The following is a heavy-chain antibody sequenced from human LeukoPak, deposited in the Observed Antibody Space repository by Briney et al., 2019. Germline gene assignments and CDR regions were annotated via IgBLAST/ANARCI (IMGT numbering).Heavy chain of an antibody. J-gene: IGHJ6*02. CDR3: ARRTYHNHGLDV. Sequence: SETLSLTCSVSGDSLNIYYWNWIRQSPGKGLEWIGYFSYTGTTNYNPSLKSRVNMSVDRSKNLVSLTLRSVTAADTAVYYCARRTYHNHGLDVWGPGTTVIVSS. CDR1: GDSLNIYY. V-gene: IGHV4-59*08. D-gene: IGHD3/OR15-3a*01. CDR2: FSYTGTT.